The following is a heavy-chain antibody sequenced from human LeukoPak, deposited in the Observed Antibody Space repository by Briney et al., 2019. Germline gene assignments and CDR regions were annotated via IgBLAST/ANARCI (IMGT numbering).Heavy chain of an antibody. CDR2: ISSNGGST. V-gene: IGHV3-64D*06. CDR3: VKGPYYYGSGSYARLVY. D-gene: IGHD3-10*01. CDR1: GFTFSSYA. Sequence: GGSLRLSCSASGFTFSSYAMHWVRQAPGKGLEYVSAISSNGGSTYYADSVKGRFTISRGNSKNTLYLQMSSLRAEDTAVYYCVKGPYYYGSGSYARLVYWGQGTLVTVSS. J-gene: IGHJ4*02.